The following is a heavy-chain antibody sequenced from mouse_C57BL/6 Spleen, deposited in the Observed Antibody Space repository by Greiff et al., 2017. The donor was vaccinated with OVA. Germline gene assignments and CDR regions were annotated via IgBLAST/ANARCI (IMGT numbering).Heavy chain of an antibody. CDR1: GYTFTSYW. CDR2: IYPGSGST. J-gene: IGHJ4*01. Sequence: QVQLQQPGAELVKPGASVKMSCKASGYTFTSYWITWVKQRPGQGLEWIGDIYPGSGSTNYNEKFKSKATLTVDTSSSTAYMQLSSLTSEDAAVYYCARELRYYAMEYWGQGTSVTVSS. CDR3: ARELRYYAMEY. V-gene: IGHV1-55*01. D-gene: IGHD1-1*01.